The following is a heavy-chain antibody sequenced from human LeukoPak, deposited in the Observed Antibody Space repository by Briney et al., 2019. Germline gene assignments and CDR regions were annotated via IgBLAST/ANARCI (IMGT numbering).Heavy chain of an antibody. J-gene: IGHJ4*02. D-gene: IGHD5-18*01. CDR3: ARELDSYVPS. Sequence: GSLRLSCAASGFTFSSYSMNWVREAPGNWLEWVSSISSSSSYIYYADSVKGRFTISRDNAKNSLYLQMNSLRAEDTAVYYCARELDSYVPSWGQGTLVTVSS. V-gene: IGHV3-21*01. CDR1: GFTFSSYS. CDR2: ISSSSSYI.